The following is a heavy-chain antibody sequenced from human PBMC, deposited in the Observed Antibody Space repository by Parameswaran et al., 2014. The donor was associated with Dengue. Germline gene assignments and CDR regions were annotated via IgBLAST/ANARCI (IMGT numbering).Heavy chain of an antibody. Sequence: WIRQPPGKGLEWVGRSRNKAYSYTTEYAASVKGRFTVSRDDSKNSLYLQMNSLKTEDTAVYYCAGLHSTQYYFHYWGQGTLVTVSS. V-gene: IGHV3-72*01. CDR3: AGLHSTQYYFHY. J-gene: IGHJ4*02. D-gene: IGHD1-1*01. CDR2: SRNKAYSYTT.